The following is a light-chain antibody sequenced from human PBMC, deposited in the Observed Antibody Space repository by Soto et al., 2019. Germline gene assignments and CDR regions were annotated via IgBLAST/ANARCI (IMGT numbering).Light chain of an antibody. CDR3: AALDDSLSGGV. Sequence: QPVLTQPPSASGTPGQRVTISCSGSSSNIGSNYVYWYQQLPGTAPKLLIYRNNQRPSGVPDRFSGSKSGTSASLAISGLRSEDEADYYCAALDDSLSGGVFGGGTKLTVL. CDR1: SSNIGSNY. J-gene: IGLJ2*01. CDR2: RNN. V-gene: IGLV1-47*01.